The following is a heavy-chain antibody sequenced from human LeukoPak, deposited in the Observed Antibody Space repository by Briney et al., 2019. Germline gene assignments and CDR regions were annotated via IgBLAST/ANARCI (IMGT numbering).Heavy chain of an antibody. J-gene: IGHJ4*02. Sequence: ASETLSLTCTVSGGSISSYYWSWIRQPPGKGLEWIGYIYYSGSTNYNPSLKSRVTISVDTSKNQFSLKLSSVTAADTAVYYCASTLRSGSYYPFDYWGQGTLVTVSS. CDR3: ASTLRSGSYYPFDY. D-gene: IGHD1-26*01. CDR2: IYYSGST. V-gene: IGHV4-59*08. CDR1: GGSISSYY.